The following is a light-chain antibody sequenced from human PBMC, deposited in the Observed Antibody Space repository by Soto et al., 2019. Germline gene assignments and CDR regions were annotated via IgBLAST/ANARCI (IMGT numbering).Light chain of an antibody. CDR3: QQYSTYPLT. CDR1: QSITNR. J-gene: IGKJ4*01. V-gene: IGKV1-5*01. CDR2: DAL. Sequence: DIQMTQSPSTLSASVGDRVAITCRASQSITNRLAWYQLKPGKAPKVLIYDALNLESGVPSRFSGSGYGTEFTLTISSLQPDDFATYYCQQYSTYPLTFGGGTKVDIK.